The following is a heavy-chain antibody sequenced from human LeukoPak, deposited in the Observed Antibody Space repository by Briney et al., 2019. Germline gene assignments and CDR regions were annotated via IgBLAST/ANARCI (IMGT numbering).Heavy chain of an antibody. D-gene: IGHD2-2*01. V-gene: IGHV1-2*06. J-gene: IGHJ4*02. Sequence: ASVNVSCKASGYTFTGYHMHWVRQAPGQGLEWMGRINPNSGDTNYAQKFQGRVTMTRDTSISTAYMELGRLRSDDTAVYYCARDYCSSTSCLFDYWGQGTLVTVSS. CDR2: INPNSGDT. CDR3: ARDYCSSTSCLFDY. CDR1: GYTFTGYH.